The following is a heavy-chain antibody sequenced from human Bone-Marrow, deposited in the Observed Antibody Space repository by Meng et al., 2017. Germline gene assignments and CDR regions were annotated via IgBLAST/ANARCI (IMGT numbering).Heavy chain of an antibody. CDR1: GGSFSGYY. D-gene: IGHD6-6*01. V-gene: IGHV4-34*01. CDR3: ARGLRAARPLLFGY. J-gene: IGHJ4*02. CDR2: INHSGST. Sequence: QVQLQQWGAGLLKPSETLSPTCAVYGGSFSGYYWSWIRQPPGKGLEWIGEINHSGSTNYNPSLKSRVTISVDTSKNQFSLKLSSVTAADTAVYYCARGLRAARPLLFGYWGQGTLVTVSS.